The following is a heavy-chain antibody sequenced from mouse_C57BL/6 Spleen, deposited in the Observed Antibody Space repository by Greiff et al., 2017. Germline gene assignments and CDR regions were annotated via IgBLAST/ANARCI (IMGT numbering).Heavy chain of an antibody. J-gene: IGHJ2*01. CDR1: GYTFTDYN. Sequence: VQLQQSGPELVKPGASVKIPCKASGYTFTDYNMDWVKQSHGKSLEWIGDINPNTGGTIYNQKFKGKATLTVDKSSSTAYMERRSLTSEDTAVYYCARGYGNGSSFDYWGQGTTLTVSS. V-gene: IGHV1-18*01. D-gene: IGHD2-10*02. CDR2: INPNTGGT. CDR3: ARGYGNGSSFDY.